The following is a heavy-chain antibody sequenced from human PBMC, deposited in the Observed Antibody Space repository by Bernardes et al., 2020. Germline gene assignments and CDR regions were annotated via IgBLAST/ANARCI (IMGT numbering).Heavy chain of an antibody. Sequence: GGSLRLSCAASGFSFSPNAMSWVRQAPGTGLEWVSGIGGDGNTHYADSVRGRFSISRDNSNNMLFLQMDSLRAEDTAMYYCAKDVFWWQLDSWGQGALVTVSS. CDR3: AKDVFWWQLDS. CDR2: IGGDGNT. V-gene: IGHV3-23*01. D-gene: IGHD2-15*01. CDR1: GFSFSPNA. J-gene: IGHJ4*02.